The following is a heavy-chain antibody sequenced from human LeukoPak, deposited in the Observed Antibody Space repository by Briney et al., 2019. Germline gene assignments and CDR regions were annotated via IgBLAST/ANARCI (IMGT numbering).Heavy chain of an antibody. CDR2: IYYSGST. Sequence: PSETLSLTRTVSGGSISSYYWSWIRQSPGKGLEWIGYIYYSGSTNYNPSLKSRVTISVDTSKNEFSLKLSSVTAADTAVYYCARILSTGYPDYWGQGTLVTVSS. D-gene: IGHD2/OR15-2a*01. CDR1: GGSISSYY. V-gene: IGHV4-59*01. J-gene: IGHJ4*02. CDR3: ARILSTGYPDY.